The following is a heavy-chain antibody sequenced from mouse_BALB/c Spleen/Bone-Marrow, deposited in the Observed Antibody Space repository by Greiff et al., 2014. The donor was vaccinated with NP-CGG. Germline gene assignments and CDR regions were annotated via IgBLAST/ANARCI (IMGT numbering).Heavy chain of an antibody. CDR1: GFNIKDTY. D-gene: IGHD1-1*02. CDR2: IDPANGNT. CDR3: AIWEYYAMDY. Sequence: VQLKQSGAELVKPGASVKLSCTASGFNIKDTYMHWVKQRPEQGLEWIGRIDPANGNTKYDPKFQGKATITADTSSNTAYLQLSSLTYEDTADYYCAIWEYYAMDYWGQGTSVTVSS. V-gene: IGHV14-3*02. J-gene: IGHJ4*01.